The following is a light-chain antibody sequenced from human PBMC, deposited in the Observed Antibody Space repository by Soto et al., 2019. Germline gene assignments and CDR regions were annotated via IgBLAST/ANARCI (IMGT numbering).Light chain of an antibody. Sequence: EIVMTQSPATLSLSPGETATLSCRASQSVTPNLAWYQQKPGQAPRLLIYATSTRATGVPARFSGSGSGTEFTLSISSLQSKDFAVYYCQQYNVWPPYTFGQGTTVEIK. J-gene: IGKJ2*01. CDR3: QQYNVWPPYT. CDR1: QSVTPN. V-gene: IGKV3-15*01. CDR2: ATS.